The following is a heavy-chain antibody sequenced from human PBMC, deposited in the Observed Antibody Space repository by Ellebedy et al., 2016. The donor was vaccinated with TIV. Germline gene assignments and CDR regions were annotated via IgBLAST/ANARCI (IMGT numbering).Heavy chain of an antibody. CDR2: ISGDGHTT. Sequence: GESLKISCAASGFIFDDYAMHWVRQVPGKSLEWVSLISGDGHTTYHADSVKGRFIISRDNSKNSLYLQMNSLRNEDTALYYCAKDKDRYSSGVDYWGQGTLVTVSS. J-gene: IGHJ4*02. V-gene: IGHV3-43*02. CDR3: AKDKDRYSSGVDY. CDR1: GFIFDDYA. D-gene: IGHD6-19*01.